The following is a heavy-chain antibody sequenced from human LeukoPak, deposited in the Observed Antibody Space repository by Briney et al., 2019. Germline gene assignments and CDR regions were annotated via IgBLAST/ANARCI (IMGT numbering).Heavy chain of an antibody. CDR1: GFTFDDYG. CDR3: AKSPTVVTFYYSDY. CDR2: INWNGGST. J-gene: IGHJ4*02. V-gene: IGHV3-20*04. Sequence: GGSLRLSCAASGFTFDDYGMSWVRQAPGKGLEWVSGINWNGGSTGYADSVKGRFTISRDNAKNSLYLQMNSLRAEDTAVYYCAKSPTVVTFYYSDYWGQGTLVTVSS. D-gene: IGHD4-23*01.